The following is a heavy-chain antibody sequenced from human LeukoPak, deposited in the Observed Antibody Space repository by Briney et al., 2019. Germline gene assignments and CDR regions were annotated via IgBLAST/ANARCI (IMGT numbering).Heavy chain of an antibody. CDR3: ARNSGSYPFDY. D-gene: IGHD1-26*01. V-gene: IGHV3-7*01. J-gene: IGHJ4*02. CDR2: IEQDGSQK. Sequence: PGGSLRLSCAASGFTFSSYWLSWVRQAPGKGLEWVASIEQDGSQKYYVDSVRGRFTISRDNAKNSMYLQMNSLRVEDTAVYYCARNSGSYPFDYWGQGTLVTVSS. CDR1: GFTFSSYW.